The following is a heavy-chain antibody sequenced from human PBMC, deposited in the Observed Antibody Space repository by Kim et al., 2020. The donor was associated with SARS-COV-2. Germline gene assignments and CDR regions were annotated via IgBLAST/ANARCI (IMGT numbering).Heavy chain of an antibody. V-gene: IGHV5-51*01. CDR1: GYSFTSYW. J-gene: IGHJ3*02. Sequence: GESLKISCKGSGYSFTSYWIGWVRQMPGKGLEWMGIIYPGDSDTRYSPSFQGQVTISADKSISTAYLQWSSLKASDTAMYYCARHLRVAATFDAFDIWGQGTIVTVSS. D-gene: IGHD2-15*01. CDR2: IYPGDSDT. CDR3: ARHLRVAATFDAFDI.